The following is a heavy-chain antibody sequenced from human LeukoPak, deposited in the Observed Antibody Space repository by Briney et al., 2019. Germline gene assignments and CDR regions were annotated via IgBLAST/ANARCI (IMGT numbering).Heavy chain of an antibody. J-gene: IGHJ5*02. Sequence: PSETLSLTCAVYGGSFSGYYWSWIRQPPGKGLEWIGEINHSGSTNYNPSLKSRVTISVDTSKNQFSLKLSSVTAADTAVYYCARHTVVVVVAATSDNWFDPWGQGTLVTVSS. D-gene: IGHD2-15*01. V-gene: IGHV4-34*01. CDR2: INHSGST. CDR3: ARHTVVVVVAATSDNWFDP. CDR1: GGSFSGYY.